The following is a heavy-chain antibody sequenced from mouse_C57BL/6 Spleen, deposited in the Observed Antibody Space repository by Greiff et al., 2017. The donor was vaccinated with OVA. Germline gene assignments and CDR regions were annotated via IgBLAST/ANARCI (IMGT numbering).Heavy chain of an antibody. J-gene: IGHJ1*03. CDR2: ISSGSSTI. CDR1: GFTFSDYG. Sequence: EVQLVESGGGLVKPGGSLKLSCAASGFTFSDYGMHWVRQAPEKGLEWVAYISSGSSTIYYADTVKGRFTISRDNAKNTLFLQITSLRSEDTAMYYCARHWDETYWYFDVWGTGTTVTVSS. V-gene: IGHV5-17*01. CDR3: ARHWDETYWYFDV. D-gene: IGHD4-1*01.